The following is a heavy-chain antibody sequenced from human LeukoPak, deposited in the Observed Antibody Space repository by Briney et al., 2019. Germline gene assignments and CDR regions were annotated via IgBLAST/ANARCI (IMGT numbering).Heavy chain of an antibody. CDR1: GGSISNYY. V-gene: IGHV4-30-4*08. CDR2: IYYSGST. Sequence: SETLSLTCSVSGGSISNYYWSWTRQPPGKGLEWIGYIYYSGSTYYNSSLESRVTISVDTSKNLFFLKLSSVTAADTAVYYCARDAAFGPMDYWGQGTLVTVSS. J-gene: IGHJ4*02. CDR3: ARDAAFGPMDY. D-gene: IGHD3-10*01.